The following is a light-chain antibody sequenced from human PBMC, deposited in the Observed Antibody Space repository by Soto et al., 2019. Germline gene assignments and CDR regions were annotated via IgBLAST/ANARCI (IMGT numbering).Light chain of an antibody. Sequence: QSALTQPASVSGSPGQSITISCTGSSSDVGSYTLVSWYQQHPGKVPKLMIYEVSKRPSGVSVRFSGSRSGNTGSLTISGLQAEDEADYFCWSYAGSFTYVFGTGTKLTVL. V-gene: IGLV2-23*02. CDR2: EVS. CDR3: WSYAGSFTYV. CDR1: SSDVGSYTL. J-gene: IGLJ1*01.